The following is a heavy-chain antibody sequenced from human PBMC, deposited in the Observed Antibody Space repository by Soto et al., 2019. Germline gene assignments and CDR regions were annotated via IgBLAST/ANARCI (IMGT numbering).Heavy chain of an antibody. CDR1: GGSISSYY. J-gene: IGHJ4*02. CDR3: ARHRDYFEY. CDR2: IFYSGST. V-gene: IGHV4-59*08. Sequence: QVQLQESGPGLVKPSETLSLTCTVSGGSISSYYWSWIRQPPGKGLEWIGYIFYSGSTNYNPSLKRRVTISVDTSENQFSLKLSSVTAADTAVYYCARHRDYFEYWGQGILVTVSS. D-gene: IGHD3-10*01.